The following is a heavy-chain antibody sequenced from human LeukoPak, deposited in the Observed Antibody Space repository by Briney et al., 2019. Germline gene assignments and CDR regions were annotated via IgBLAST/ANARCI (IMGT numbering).Heavy chain of an antibody. Sequence: SETLSLTCTVSGGSISSYYWSWIRQPPGKGLEWIGYIYYSGTTHYNPSLKSRVHISVDTSKNQFSLKLSSVTAADTAVYYCARGVYIAAAQYGYWGQGTLVTVSS. D-gene: IGHD6-13*01. V-gene: IGHV4-59*01. CDR2: IYYSGTT. CDR1: GGSISSYY. CDR3: ARGVYIAAAQYGY. J-gene: IGHJ4*02.